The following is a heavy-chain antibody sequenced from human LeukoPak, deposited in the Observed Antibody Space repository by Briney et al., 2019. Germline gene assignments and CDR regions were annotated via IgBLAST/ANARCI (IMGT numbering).Heavy chain of an antibody. J-gene: IGHJ4*02. D-gene: IGHD6-13*01. CDR3: ARRAAVYRKFDY. CDR1: GFTFSDYY. V-gene: IGHV3-23*01. CDR2: IGGSDGHT. Sequence: GGSLRLSCAASGFTFSDYYMSWIRQAPGKGLEWVSAIGGSDGHTYYADSVKGRFTISRDNSKNTLYLQMNSLRAEDAAVYYCARRAAVYRKFDYWGQGTLVTVSS.